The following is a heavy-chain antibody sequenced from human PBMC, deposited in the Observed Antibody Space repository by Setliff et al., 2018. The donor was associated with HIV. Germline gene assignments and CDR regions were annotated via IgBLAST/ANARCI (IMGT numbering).Heavy chain of an antibody. D-gene: IGHD5-18*01. J-gene: IGHJ4*02. V-gene: IGHV4-59*01. CDR1: SDSIRFYY. Sequence: SETLSLTCTVSSDSIRFYYWTWIRQPPGKGLEWIGNIYYTGSTNYNPSLKSRITISIATSKSQFSLKLTSVAAADPAVYYCARDSGGYNYGFAVGSFDYWCQGALVTVSS. CDR3: ARDSGGYNYGFAVGSFDY. CDR2: IYYTGST.